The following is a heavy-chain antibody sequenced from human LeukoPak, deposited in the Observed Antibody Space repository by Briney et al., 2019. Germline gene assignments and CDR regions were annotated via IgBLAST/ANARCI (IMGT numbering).Heavy chain of an antibody. CDR1: GFTFSNDW. D-gene: IGHD1-26*01. CDR2: ISRDGISI. Sequence: GGSLRLSCAASGFTFSNDWMRWVRQAPGKGLVWVSRISRDGISITYADSVKGRFTISRDNAKNTLYLEMNSLRAEDTAVYYCARVASGSWNWFDPWGQGTLVTVSS. CDR3: ARVASGSWNWFDP. V-gene: IGHV3-74*01. J-gene: IGHJ5*02.